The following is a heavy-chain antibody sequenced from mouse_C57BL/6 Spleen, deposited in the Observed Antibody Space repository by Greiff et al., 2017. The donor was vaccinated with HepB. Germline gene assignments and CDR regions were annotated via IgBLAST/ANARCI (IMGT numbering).Heavy chain of an antibody. V-gene: IGHV1-81*01. CDR1: GYTFTSYG. D-gene: IGHD2-1*01. J-gene: IGHJ3*01. Sequence: VQRVESGAELARPGASVKLSCKASGYTFTSYGISWVKQRTGQGLEWIGEIYPRSGNTYYNEKFKGKATLTADKSSSTAYMELRSLASEDSAVYFCARWGNYEGVWFAYWGQGTLVTVSA. CDR2: IYPRSGNT. CDR3: ARWGNYEGVWFAY.